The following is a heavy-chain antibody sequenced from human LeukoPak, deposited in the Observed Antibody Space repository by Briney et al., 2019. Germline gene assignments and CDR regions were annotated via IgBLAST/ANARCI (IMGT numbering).Heavy chain of an antibody. CDR3: ARSIWTITMVRGANTRGVAY. J-gene: IGHJ4*02. CDR1: GFTFSSYG. D-gene: IGHD3-10*01. CDR2: ISSSSSYI. Sequence: PGGSLRLSCAASGFTFSSYGMNWVRQAPGKGLDWVSFISSSSSYIYYADSVKGRFTISRDNAKNSLYLQMNSLRAEDTAVYYCARSIWTITMVRGANTRGVAYWGQGTLVTVSS. V-gene: IGHV3-21*01.